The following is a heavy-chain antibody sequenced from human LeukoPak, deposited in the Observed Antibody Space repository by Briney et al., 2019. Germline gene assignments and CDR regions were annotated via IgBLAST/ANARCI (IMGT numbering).Heavy chain of an antibody. CDR2: ISGSGGDT. CDR3: ARDSYDYVWGSYRYRAFDI. Sequence: PGGSLGLSCAASGFTFSSYAMSWVRQAPGEGLEWVSTISGSGGDTYYANSVQGRFTISRDNSKNTLYLQMNSLRAEDTAVYYCARDSYDYVWGSYRYRAFDIWGQGTMVTVSS. V-gene: IGHV3-23*01. D-gene: IGHD3-16*02. CDR1: GFTFSSYA. J-gene: IGHJ3*02.